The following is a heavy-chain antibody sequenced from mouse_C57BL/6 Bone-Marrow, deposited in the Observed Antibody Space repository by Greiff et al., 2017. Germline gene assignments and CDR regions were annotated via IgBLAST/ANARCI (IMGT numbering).Heavy chain of an antibody. CDR2: ILPGSGST. V-gene: IGHV1-9*01. CDR1: GYTFTGYW. D-gene: IGHD2-1*01. Sequence: QVQLQQSGAELMKPGASVKLSCKATGYTFTGYWIEWIKQRPGHGLEWIGEILPGSGSTNYNEKFKGKATFTADTSSNTAYMQLSSLTTEDSAIYYCASPIYYGNLYYAMDYWGQGTSVTVSS. CDR3: ASPIYYGNLYYAMDY. J-gene: IGHJ4*01.